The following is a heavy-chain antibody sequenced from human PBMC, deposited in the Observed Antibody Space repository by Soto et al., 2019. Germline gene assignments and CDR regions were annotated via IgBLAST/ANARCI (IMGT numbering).Heavy chain of an antibody. D-gene: IGHD3-10*01. Sequence: PSETMSLTCTVAGGSISSSSYYWGWIRQPPGKGLEWIGSIYYSGSTNYNPSLKSRVTISVDTSKNQFSLKLSSVTAADTAVYYCARESYPFRITMVRGEAFDIWGQGTMVTVSS. CDR2: IYYSGST. J-gene: IGHJ3*02. V-gene: IGHV4-39*07. CDR1: GGSISSSSYY. CDR3: ARESYPFRITMVRGEAFDI.